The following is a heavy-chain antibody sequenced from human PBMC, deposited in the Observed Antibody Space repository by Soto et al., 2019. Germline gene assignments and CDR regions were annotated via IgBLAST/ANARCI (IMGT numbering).Heavy chain of an antibody. D-gene: IGHD2-15*01. CDR3: VKQAHGLDGVAFDY. J-gene: IGHJ4*02. V-gene: IGHV3-64D*06. CDR2: VSTSGRST. CDR1: GFIFSEST. Sequence: GGSLRLSCSASGFIFSESTIYWVRQVPGKGLEAISAVSTSGRSTYYADPVKDRFTISRDNSKNTLFLQMGSLRPEDTAIYYCVKQAHGLDGVAFDYWGQGTQVTVSS.